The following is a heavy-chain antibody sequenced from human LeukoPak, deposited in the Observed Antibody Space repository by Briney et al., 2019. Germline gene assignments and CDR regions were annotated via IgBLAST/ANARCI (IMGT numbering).Heavy chain of an antibody. D-gene: IGHD5-24*01. Sequence: ASVKVSCKASGYTFTSYDISWVRQATGQGLEWMGWISAYNGNTNYAQKLQGRVTMTTDTSTSTAYMELRSLRSDDTAVYYCARGRWLQPFFDYWGQGTLVTVSS. CDR3: ARGRWLQPFFDY. CDR2: ISAYNGNT. CDR1: GYTFTSYD. V-gene: IGHV1-18*01. J-gene: IGHJ4*02.